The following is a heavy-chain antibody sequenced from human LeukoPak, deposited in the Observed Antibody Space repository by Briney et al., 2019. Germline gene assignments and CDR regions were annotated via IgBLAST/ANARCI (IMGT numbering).Heavy chain of an antibody. D-gene: IGHD3-10*01. V-gene: IGHV4-59*08. CDR2: IYCSGST. CDR1: GGSISSYY. Sequence: SETLSLTCTVSGGSISSYYWSWIRQPPGKGLEWIGYIYCSGSTNYNPSLKSRVTISVDTSKNQFSLKLSSVTAADTAVYYCASTFGLYWYFDLWGRGTLVTVSS. J-gene: IGHJ2*01. CDR3: ASTFGLYWYFDL.